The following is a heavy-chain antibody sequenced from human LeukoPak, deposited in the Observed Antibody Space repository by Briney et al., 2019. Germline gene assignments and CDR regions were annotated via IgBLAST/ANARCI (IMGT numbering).Heavy chain of an antibody. CDR2: LSSSGSST. CDR3: AKDPWDRSSGSPEEDY. Sequence: PGGSLRLSCVVSGFTFSNCAMSWVRQAPGKGLEWVSTLSSSGSSTDYADSVKGRFTISRDISKNTLYLQMNSLRAEDTAVYFCAKDPWDRSSGSPEEDYWGQGILVTVSS. CDR1: GFTFSNCA. D-gene: IGHD6-19*01. V-gene: IGHV3-23*01. J-gene: IGHJ4*02.